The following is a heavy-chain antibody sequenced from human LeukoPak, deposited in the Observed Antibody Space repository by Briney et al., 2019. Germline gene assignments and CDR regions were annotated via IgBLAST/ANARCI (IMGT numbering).Heavy chain of an antibody. CDR1: GFTFSSYG. CDR2: LWYDGSKK. Sequence: GGSLRLSCAASGFTFSSYGMHWVRQAPGKGLEWVAVLWYDGSKKYYADSVKGRFTISRDNSKNTLYLQMNSLRVEDTAVYYCASYGGNSGFDCWGQGTLVTVSS. J-gene: IGHJ4*02. D-gene: IGHD4-23*01. CDR3: ASYGGNSGFDC. V-gene: IGHV3-33*01.